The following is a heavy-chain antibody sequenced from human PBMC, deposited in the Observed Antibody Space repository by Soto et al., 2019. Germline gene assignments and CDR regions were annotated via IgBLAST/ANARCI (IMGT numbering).Heavy chain of an antibody. CDR3: ARGTYSSSSDY. CDR2: IYYSGST. Sequence: SLTCTVSGGSISSYYWSWIRQPPGKGLEWIGYIYYSGSTNYNPSLKSRVTISVDTSKNQFSLKLSSVTAADTAVYYCARGTYSSSSDYWGQGTLVTVSS. V-gene: IGHV4-59*01. D-gene: IGHD6-6*01. CDR1: GGSISSYY. J-gene: IGHJ4*02.